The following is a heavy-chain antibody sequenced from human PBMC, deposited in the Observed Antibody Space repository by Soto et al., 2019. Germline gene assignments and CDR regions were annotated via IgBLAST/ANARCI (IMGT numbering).Heavy chain of an antibody. V-gene: IGHV3-23*01. CDR3: AKSPRIAAAGTYYFDY. Sequence: GGSLRLSCAASGFTFSSYAMSWVRQAPGKGLEWVSSISGSCGSTYYADSVKGRFTISRDNSKNTLYLQMNSLRAEDTAVYYCAKSPRIAAAGTYYFDYWGQGTLVTVSS. D-gene: IGHD6-13*01. CDR2: ISGSCGST. J-gene: IGHJ4*02. CDR1: GFTFSSYA.